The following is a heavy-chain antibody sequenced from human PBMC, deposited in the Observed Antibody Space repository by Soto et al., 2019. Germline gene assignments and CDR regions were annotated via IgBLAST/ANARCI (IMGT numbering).Heavy chain of an antibody. V-gene: IGHV3-48*03. CDR3: ATDRALGATLGAIDF. Sequence: EVKLVESGGALVQPGGSLRLSCTASGFDFSGSEMNWFRQAPGKGLEWVAYITGSGGVMFHADSVKGRFSISRDNAKNSLFLEMSDLTADDTGVYYCATDRALGATLGAIDFWGQGTLVTVSS. CDR1: GFDFSGSE. CDR2: ITGSGGVM. D-gene: IGHD1-26*01. J-gene: IGHJ4*02.